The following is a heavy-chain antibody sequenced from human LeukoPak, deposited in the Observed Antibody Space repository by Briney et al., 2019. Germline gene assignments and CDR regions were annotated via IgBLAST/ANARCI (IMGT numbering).Heavy chain of an antibody. CDR1: GGSFSGYY. CDR2: LYHSGST. V-gene: IGHV4-34*01. D-gene: IGHD6-13*01. CDR3: ARRKWRRPGAYSSSWYSY. J-gene: IGHJ4*02. Sequence: SETLSLTCAVYGGSFSGYYWSWIRQPPGKGLEWIGELYHSGSTNYNPSLKTRVPISVDTSKNQFSLKLSSVTAADTAVYYCARRKWRRPGAYSSSWYSYWGQGTLVTVSS.